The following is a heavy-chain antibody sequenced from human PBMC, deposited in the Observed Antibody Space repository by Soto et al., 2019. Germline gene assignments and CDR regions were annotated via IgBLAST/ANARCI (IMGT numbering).Heavy chain of an antibody. V-gene: IGHV3-23*01. CDR1: RFTVGSSYA. CDR3: AKSCRQTYYYDSSGYYPFDY. CDR2: ISGSGGST. Sequence: PGGSLRLSCAASRFTVGSSYAMSWVRQAPGKGLEWVSAISGSGGSTYYADSVKGRFTISRDNSKNTLYLQMNSLRAEDTAVYYCAKSCRQTYYYDSSGYYPFDYWGQGTLVTVSS. J-gene: IGHJ4*02. D-gene: IGHD3-22*01.